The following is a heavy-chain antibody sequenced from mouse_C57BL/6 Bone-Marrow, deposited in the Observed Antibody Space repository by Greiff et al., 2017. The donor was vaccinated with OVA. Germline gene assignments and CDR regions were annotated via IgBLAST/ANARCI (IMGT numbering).Heavy chain of an antibody. V-gene: IGHV3-6*01. CDR1: GYSITSGYY. J-gene: IGHJ4*01. Sequence: EVKLQESGPGLVKPSQSLSLTCSVTGYSITSGYYWYWIRQPPGNKLEWMGYISYDGSNNYNPSLKNRISITRDTSKNQFFLKLDSVTTEDTATDYCARDDGYYDYYAMDYWGQGTSVTVSS. CDR3: ARDDGYYDYYAMDY. D-gene: IGHD2-3*01. CDR2: ISYDGSN.